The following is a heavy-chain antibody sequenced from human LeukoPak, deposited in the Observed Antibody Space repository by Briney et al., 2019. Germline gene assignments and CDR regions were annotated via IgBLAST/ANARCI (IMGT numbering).Heavy chain of an antibody. V-gene: IGHV1-69*05. D-gene: IGHD2-15*01. CDR3: ARDDCSGGSCYFDY. CDR2: IIPIFGTA. J-gene: IGHJ4*02. CDR1: GGTFSSYA. Sequence: ASVKVSCKASGGTFSSYAISWVRQAPGQGLEWMGGIIPIFGTANYAQKFQGRVTITTDESTSTAYMELSSLRSEDTAVYYSARDDCSGGSCYFDYWGQGTLVTVSS.